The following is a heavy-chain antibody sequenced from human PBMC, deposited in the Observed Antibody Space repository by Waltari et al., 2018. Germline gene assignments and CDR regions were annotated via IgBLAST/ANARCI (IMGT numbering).Heavy chain of an antibody. D-gene: IGHD6-6*01. Sequence: QVQLVQSGAEVKKPGASVKVSCKASGYTFTSYAMHWVRQAPGQRLEWMGWINAGNGNTQYSQNVQGRVTITSDTSASTAYMELSSLRSEDTAVYYCARVSSSSLYGMDVWGQGTTVTVSS. V-gene: IGHV1-3*01. J-gene: IGHJ6*02. CDR2: INAGNGNT. CDR1: GYTFTSYA. CDR3: ARVSSSSLYGMDV.